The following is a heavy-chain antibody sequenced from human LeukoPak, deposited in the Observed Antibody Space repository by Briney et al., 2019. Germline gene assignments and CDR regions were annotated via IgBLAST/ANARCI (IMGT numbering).Heavy chain of an antibody. J-gene: IGHJ4*02. CDR1: GFSFSSYE. V-gene: IGHV3-23*01. Sequence: GGSLRLSCAASGFSFSSYEMNWVRQAPEKGLEWVATISGSGGGTYYADSVKGRLTISRDDSKNTLYLQMNGLRAEDTAVYYCAKDLGRYRNNYFDYWGQGTLVTVSS. CDR2: ISGSGGGT. CDR3: AKDLGRYRNNYFDY. D-gene: IGHD1-26*01.